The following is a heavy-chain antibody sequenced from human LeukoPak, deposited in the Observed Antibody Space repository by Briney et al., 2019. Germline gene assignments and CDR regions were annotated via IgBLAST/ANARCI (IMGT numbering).Heavy chain of an antibody. Sequence: GGSLRLSCAASGVTFSYYWMHWVRQAPGKGLVWVSRMDSDGSSASYAGSVKGRFTISRDNAKNTLYLQMNSLRVEDTAVYYCVREGGYDPFENWGQGTLVTVSS. J-gene: IGHJ4*02. CDR3: VREGGYDPFEN. CDR2: MDSDGSSA. D-gene: IGHD5-12*01. V-gene: IGHV3-74*01. CDR1: GVTFSYYW.